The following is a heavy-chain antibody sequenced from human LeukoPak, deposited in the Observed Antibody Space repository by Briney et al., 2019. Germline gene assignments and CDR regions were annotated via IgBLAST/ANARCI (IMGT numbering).Heavy chain of an antibody. CDR1: EYTLTELS. D-gene: IGHD3-9*01. CDR2: FDPEDGET. Sequence: ASVNVSCKVSEYTLTELSMHWMRQATVKGRDWLGGFDPEDGETIYAQMFQGRVTMTEDTSTDTAYMELSSLRSEDTAVYYCATGLLRYFDWFRRGPSDAFDIWGQGTMVTVSS. V-gene: IGHV1-24*01. CDR3: ATGLLRYFDWFRRGPSDAFDI. J-gene: IGHJ3*02.